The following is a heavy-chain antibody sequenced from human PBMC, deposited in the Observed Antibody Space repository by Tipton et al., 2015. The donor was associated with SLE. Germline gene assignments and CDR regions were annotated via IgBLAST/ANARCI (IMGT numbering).Heavy chain of an antibody. J-gene: IGHJ2*01. V-gene: IGHV5-51*03. CDR2: IYPGDSDT. D-gene: IGHD2-21*01. CDR3: ARSRIPSWYFDL. Sequence: VQLVQSGVEVKKPGESLKISCKGSGYRFTSYWIGWVRQMPGKGLELMGIIYPGDSDTRYSPSFQGQVTISADKFNSTAYLQWSSLKASDSAMYYCARSRIPSWYFDLWGRGTLVSVSS. CDR1: GYRFTSYW.